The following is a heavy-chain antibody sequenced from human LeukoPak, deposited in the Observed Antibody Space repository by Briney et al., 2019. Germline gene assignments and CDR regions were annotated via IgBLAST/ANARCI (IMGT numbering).Heavy chain of an antibody. Sequence: GASVKVSCKASGYTFTGYYMHWVRQAPGQGLEWMGWINPNSGGTNYAQKFQGRVTMTRDTSISIAYMELSRLRSDDTAVYYCAREDGGYSYGYLYYFDYWGQGTLVTVSS. D-gene: IGHD5-18*01. V-gene: IGHV1-2*02. CDR1: GYTFTGYY. CDR3: AREDGGYSYGYLYYFDY. J-gene: IGHJ4*02. CDR2: INPNSGGT.